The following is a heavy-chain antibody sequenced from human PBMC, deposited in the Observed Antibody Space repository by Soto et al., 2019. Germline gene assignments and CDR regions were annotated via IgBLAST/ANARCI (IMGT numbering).Heavy chain of an antibody. CDR1: GFTFSSYW. Sequence: GGSLRLSCAASGFTFSSYWMHWVRQAPGKGLEWVSRINSDENRISYADYVKGRVTISRDNAENTVYLQMSSLRGEDTAVYKCAKAAAYHGSASYFPFDDWGLGTRVTVSS. J-gene: IGHJ4*02. CDR2: INSDENRI. D-gene: IGHD3-10*01. V-gene: IGHV3-74*01. CDR3: AKAAAYHGSASYFPFDD.